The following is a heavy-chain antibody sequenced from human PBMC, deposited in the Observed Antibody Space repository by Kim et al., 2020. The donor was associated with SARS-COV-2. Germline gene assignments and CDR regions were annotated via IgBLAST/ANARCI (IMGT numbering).Heavy chain of an antibody. CDR3: ARDRRGDLDAFDI. V-gene: IGHV4-59*01. Sequence: PSLKRRVTISVDTSKNQFSLKVSSVTAADTAVYYCARDRRGDLDAFDIWGQGTMVTVSS. J-gene: IGHJ3*02. D-gene: IGHD3-16*01.